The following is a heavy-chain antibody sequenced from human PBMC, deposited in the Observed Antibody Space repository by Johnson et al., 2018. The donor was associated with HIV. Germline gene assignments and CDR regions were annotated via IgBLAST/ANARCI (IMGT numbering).Heavy chain of an antibody. D-gene: IGHD3-10*01. CDR1: GFTFSGYA. V-gene: IGHV3-30-3*01. J-gene: IGHJ3*02. Sequence: QVQLVESGGGVVQPGRSLRLSCAASGFTFSGYAMHWVRQAPGKGLEWVAVISYDGSNKYYADSVKGRFPISRDNSKNTLYLQMNSLRAEDTALYYCARDGYYDSGSDPLDIWGQGTMVTVSS. CDR2: ISYDGSNK. CDR3: ARDGYYDSGSDPLDI.